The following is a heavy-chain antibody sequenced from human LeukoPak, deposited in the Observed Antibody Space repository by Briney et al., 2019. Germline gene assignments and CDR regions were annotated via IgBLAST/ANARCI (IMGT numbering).Heavy chain of an antibody. CDR2: ISSGSGYI. D-gene: IGHD2-21*02. V-gene: IGHV3-21*01. CDR1: GFTFSTYV. J-gene: IGHJ3*02. Sequence: GGSLRLSCAASGFTFSTYVMNWVRQAPGKGLEWVSSISSGSGYIYHTDSVKGRFTISRDNAKNSLYLQMNSLRAEDTAVYYCARDRESAYCGGDCSGPYTFDIWGQGTMVTVSS. CDR3: ARDRESAYCGGDCSGPYTFDI.